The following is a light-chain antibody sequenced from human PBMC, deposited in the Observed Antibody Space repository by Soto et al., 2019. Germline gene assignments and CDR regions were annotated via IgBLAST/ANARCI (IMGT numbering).Light chain of an antibody. CDR1: SGDVGGYKF. Sequence: QSVLTQPASVSGSPGQSITIYCTGTSGDVGGYKFVSWYQQHPGTAPKLMIYDGSNRASGGSSRFSGTKSGITAFLTISGLQAEDEADYYCVSYAGNIKVFGNGTKGTVL. CDR3: VSYAGNIKV. CDR2: DGS. J-gene: IGLJ1*01. V-gene: IGLV2-14*03.